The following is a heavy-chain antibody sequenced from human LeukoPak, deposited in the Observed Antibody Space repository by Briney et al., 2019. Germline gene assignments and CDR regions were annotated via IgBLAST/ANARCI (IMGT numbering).Heavy chain of an antibody. CDR2: IYYSGST. V-gene: IGHV4-59*01. J-gene: IGHJ6*02. Sequence: SETLSLTCTVSGGSISSYYWSWIRQPPGKGLEWIGYIYYSGSTNYNPSLKSRVTISVDTSKNQFSLKLSSVTAADTAVYYCAKGVSEPYLGQGYYYYYGMDVWGQGTTVTVSS. CDR1: GGSISSYY. D-gene: IGHD1-14*01. CDR3: AKGVSEPYLGQGYYYYYGMDV.